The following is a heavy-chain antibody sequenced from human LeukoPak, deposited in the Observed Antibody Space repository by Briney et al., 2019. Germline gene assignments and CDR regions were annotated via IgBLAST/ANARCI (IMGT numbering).Heavy chain of an antibody. CDR3: ARGGTYSPLDY. J-gene: IGHJ4*02. Sequence: GGSLRLSCAASGFTFDDYGMSWIRQAPGKGLEWVSYISNNDIYKNYADSVKGRFTISRDNAKTSLYLQMNSLRAEDTAVYYCARGGTYSPLDYWGQGTLVT. CDR1: GFTFDDYG. D-gene: IGHD1-26*01. CDR2: ISNNDIYK. V-gene: IGHV3-11*05.